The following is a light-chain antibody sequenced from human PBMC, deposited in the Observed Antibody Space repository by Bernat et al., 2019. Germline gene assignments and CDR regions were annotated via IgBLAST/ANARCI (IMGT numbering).Light chain of an antibody. Sequence: DIQMTQSPSSLSASVGDRVTITCRASEGIKNDLGWDQQKPGKAPKRLSYGASSLQIGVPSRFSGDGDWTEFSLTISSLQPEDFATYYCLQHNSYPRTFGQGTKVEIK. CDR3: LQHNSYPRT. CDR1: EGIKND. V-gene: IGKV1-17*01. J-gene: IGKJ1*01. CDR2: GAS.